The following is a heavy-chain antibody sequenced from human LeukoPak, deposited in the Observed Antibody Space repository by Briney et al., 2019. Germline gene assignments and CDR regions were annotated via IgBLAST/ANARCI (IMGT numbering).Heavy chain of an antibody. V-gene: IGHV4-34*01. J-gene: IGHJ4*02. Sequence: SETLSLTCAVYGGSFSGYYWSWIRQPPGKGLEWIGEINHSGSTNYNPSLKSRVTISVDTSKNQFSLKLSSVTAADTAVYYCARPMTTVSGDYFDYWGQGTLVTVSS. D-gene: IGHD4-11*01. CDR3: ARPMTTVSGDYFDY. CDR1: GGSFSGYY. CDR2: INHSGST.